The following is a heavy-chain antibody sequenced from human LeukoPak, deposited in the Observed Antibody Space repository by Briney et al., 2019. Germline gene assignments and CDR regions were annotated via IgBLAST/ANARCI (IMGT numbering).Heavy chain of an antibody. V-gene: IGHV5-51*01. CDR3: ASTVDDYVWGSYRYTGAFDI. J-gene: IGHJ3*02. D-gene: IGHD3-16*02. Sequence: GESLKISCKGSGNSFTTYWIGWVRQMPGKGLEWMGIIYPGDSDTRYSPSFQGQVTISADKSISTAYLQWSSLKASDTAMYYCASTVDDYVWGSYRYTGAFDIWGQGTMVTVSS. CDR1: GNSFTTYW. CDR2: IYPGDSDT.